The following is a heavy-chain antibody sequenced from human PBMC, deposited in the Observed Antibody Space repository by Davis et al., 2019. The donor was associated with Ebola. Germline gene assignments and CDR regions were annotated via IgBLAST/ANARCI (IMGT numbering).Heavy chain of an antibody. CDR3: ATRGGGSGPAPYGLDV. CDR2: ISAYNGNT. J-gene: IGHJ6*02. D-gene: IGHD6-19*01. V-gene: IGHV1-18*01. CDR1: GYTFTSYG. Sequence: AASVKVSCKASGYTFTSYGISWVRQAPGQGLEWMGWISAYNGNTKYSQKFQGRVTITRATSASTSYMALSSLRSEDTAVYYCATRGGGSGPAPYGLDVWGQGTAVTVTS.